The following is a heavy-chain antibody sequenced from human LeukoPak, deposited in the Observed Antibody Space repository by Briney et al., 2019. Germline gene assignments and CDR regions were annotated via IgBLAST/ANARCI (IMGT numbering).Heavy chain of an antibody. Sequence: GGSLRLSCTASGFTVSSNYISWVRQAPGKGLEWVSVTYTGGSTYYADSVKGRFTISRDNSKNTLYLQMNSLRAEDTAVYYCAKSPDYSNYGTFDYWGQGTLVTVSS. V-gene: IGHV3-66*01. J-gene: IGHJ4*02. D-gene: IGHD4-11*01. CDR1: GFTVSSNY. CDR2: TYTGGST. CDR3: AKSPDYSNYGTFDY.